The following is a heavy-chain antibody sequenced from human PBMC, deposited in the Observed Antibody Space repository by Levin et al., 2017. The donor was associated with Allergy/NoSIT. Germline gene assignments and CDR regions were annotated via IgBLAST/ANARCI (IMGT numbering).Heavy chain of an antibody. D-gene: IGHD2-2*02. CDR3: ARGLECSSTSCYTDWFDP. V-gene: IGHV3-48*01. CDR2: ISSSSSTI. CDR1: GFTFSSYS. J-gene: IGHJ5*02. Sequence: PGGSLRLSCAASGFTFSSYSMNWVRQAPGKGLEWVSYISSSSSTIYYADSVKGRFTISRDNTKNSLYLQMNSLRAEDTAVYYCARGLECSSTSCYTDWFDPWGQGTLVTVSS.